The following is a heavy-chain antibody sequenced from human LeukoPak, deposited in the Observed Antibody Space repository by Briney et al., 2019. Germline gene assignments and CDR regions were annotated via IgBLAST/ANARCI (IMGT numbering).Heavy chain of an antibody. J-gene: IGHJ6*02. CDR1: GYTFTSYD. CDR3: ARVPWVLWFGELNIPEDYGMDV. D-gene: IGHD3-10*01. CDR2: MNHNSDNT. V-gene: IGHV1-8*01. Sequence: ASVKVSCKASGYTFTSYDINWVRQATGQGLEWMGWMNHNSDNTDYAQTFQGRVTITRDTSINTAYMELSSLRSEDTAVYYCARVPWVLWFGELNIPEDYGMDVWGQGTTVTVSS.